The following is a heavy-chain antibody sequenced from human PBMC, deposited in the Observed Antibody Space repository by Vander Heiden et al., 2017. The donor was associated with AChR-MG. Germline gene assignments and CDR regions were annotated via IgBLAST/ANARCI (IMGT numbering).Heavy chain of an antibody. CDR1: GGTFSSYD. J-gene: IGHJ5*02. V-gene: IGHV1-69*01. Sequence: QVQLVQSGAEVKKPGSSVKVSCKASGGTFSSYDITGVRQAPGQGLEWMGGIIPIFGTANYAQKFQGRVTISADESTSTAYMERSSMRSEDPAVYYCARRPSDPTICGGAHKYWFDPWGQGTLVTVSS. CDR3: ARRPSDPTICGGAHKYWFDP. CDR2: IIPIFGTA. D-gene: IGHD3-3*01.